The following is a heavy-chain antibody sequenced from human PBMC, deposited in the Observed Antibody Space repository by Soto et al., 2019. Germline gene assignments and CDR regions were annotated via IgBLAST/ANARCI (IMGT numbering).Heavy chain of an antibody. CDR1: GESISSSSYY. V-gene: IGHV4-39*01. CDR2: IYYSGRT. Sequence: SETLSLTCIVSGESISSSSYYWGWIRQPPGKGLEWIGSIYYSGRTYYNPSFKSRVTISIDTSKNQFSLKLSSVTATDTAVYYCARQRTTVVTQAYFDHWGQGALVTVS. CDR3: ARQRTTVVTQAYFDH. D-gene: IGHD2-21*02. J-gene: IGHJ4*02.